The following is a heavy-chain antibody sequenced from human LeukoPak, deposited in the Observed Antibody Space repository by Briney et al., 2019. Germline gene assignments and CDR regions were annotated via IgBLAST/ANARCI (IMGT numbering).Heavy chain of an antibody. CDR3: ARTGYDILTGYYSEN. CDR2: INHSGST. CDR1: GGSFSGYY. Sequence: SETLSLTCAVYGGSFSGYYWSWIRQPPGKGLEWIGEINHSGSTNYNPSLKSRVTISLDTSKNQFSLKLSSVTAADTAVYYCARTGYDILTGYYSENWGQGTLVTVSS. V-gene: IGHV4-34*01. J-gene: IGHJ4*02. D-gene: IGHD3-9*01.